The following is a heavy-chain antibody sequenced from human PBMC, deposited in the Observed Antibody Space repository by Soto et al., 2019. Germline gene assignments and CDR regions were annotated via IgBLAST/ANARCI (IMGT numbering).Heavy chain of an antibody. V-gene: IGHV3-23*01. CDR2: ISGSGGST. J-gene: IGHJ6*03. CDR1: GFTFSSYA. D-gene: IGHD4-4*01. Sequence: GGSLRLSCAASGFTFSSYAMSWVRQAPGKGLEWVSAISGSGGSTYYADSVKGRFTISRDNSKNTLYLQMNSLRAEDTAVYYCAKSYDYTSHYYYYMGVWGKGTTVTVSS. CDR3: AKSYDYTSHYYYYMGV.